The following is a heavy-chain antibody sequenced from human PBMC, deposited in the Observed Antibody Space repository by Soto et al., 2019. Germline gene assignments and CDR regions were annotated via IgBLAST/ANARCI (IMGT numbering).Heavy chain of an antibody. CDR2: SSDSGTFT. Sequence: GGPLSLSCAASGFTFSDYYMSWIRQAPGKGLEWLSYSSDSGTFTRYADSVKGRFSISRDNAKNSLYLQINSLRGEDTAIYYCARSGDNYNRLDFWGQGTQVTVSS. D-gene: IGHD1-1*01. CDR1: GFTFSDYY. J-gene: IGHJ4*02. V-gene: IGHV3-11*06. CDR3: ARSGDNYNRLDF.